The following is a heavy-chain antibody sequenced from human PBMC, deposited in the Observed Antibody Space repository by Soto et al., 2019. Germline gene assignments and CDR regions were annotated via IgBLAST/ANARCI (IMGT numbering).Heavy chain of an antibody. Sequence: GGSLRLSCAASGFTVSSNYMSWVRQAPGKGLEWVSVIYSGGSTYYADSVKGRFTISRDNSKNTLYLQMNSLRAEDTAVYYCARIVGATCFLYFDYWGQGTLVTVSS. CDR2: IYSGGST. V-gene: IGHV3-53*01. CDR3: ARIVGATCFLYFDY. D-gene: IGHD1-26*01. J-gene: IGHJ4*02. CDR1: GFTVSSNY.